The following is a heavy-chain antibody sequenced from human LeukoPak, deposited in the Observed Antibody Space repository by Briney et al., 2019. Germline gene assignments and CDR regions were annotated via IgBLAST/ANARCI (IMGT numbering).Heavy chain of an antibody. Sequence: SETLSLTCTVSGGSISSSSYYWGWIRQPPGKGLEWIGSIYYSGSTYYNPSLKSRVTISVDTSKNQFSLKLSSVTAADTAVYYCARGSLAHSSGWYGIDYWGQGTLVTVSS. J-gene: IGHJ4*02. D-gene: IGHD6-19*01. CDR1: GGSISSSSYY. V-gene: IGHV4-39*01. CDR2: IYYSGST. CDR3: ARGSLAHSSGWYGIDY.